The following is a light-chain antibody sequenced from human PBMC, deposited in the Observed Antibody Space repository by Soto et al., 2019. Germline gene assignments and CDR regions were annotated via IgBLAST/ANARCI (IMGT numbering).Light chain of an antibody. CDR1: QNINNY. V-gene: IGKV1-33*01. J-gene: IGKJ5*01. CDR2: DAS. Sequence: DIHMTQSPSSLSASLGDRVTITFQASQNINNYLNWYQQKPGRAPKLLIYDASNLEAGVPSRFRGSGSGTDFTFTISRLQPEDIATYYCQQYENLPTFGQGTRLETK. CDR3: QQYENLPT.